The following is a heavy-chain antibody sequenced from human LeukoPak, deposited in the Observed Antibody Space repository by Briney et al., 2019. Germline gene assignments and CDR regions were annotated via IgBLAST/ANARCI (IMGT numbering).Heavy chain of an antibody. V-gene: IGHV3-7*03. CDR2: IKEDGGEI. D-gene: IGHD5-24*01. CDR3: ARRRDGYNSLVY. CDR1: GFTFSSYW. J-gene: IGHJ4*02. Sequence: GGSLRLSCAASGFTFSSYWMSWVRQAPGKGLEWVANIKEDGGEIHFVDSMKGRFTISRDNAKNSLYLQMNSLRGDDTAVYYCARRRDGYNSLVYWGQGTLVTVSS.